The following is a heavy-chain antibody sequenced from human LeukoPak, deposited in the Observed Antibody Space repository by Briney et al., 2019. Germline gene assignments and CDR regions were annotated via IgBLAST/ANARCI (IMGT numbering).Heavy chain of an antibody. CDR3: ARDISSSWYDC. D-gene: IGHD6-13*01. CDR2: IWYDGSNK. Sequence: GGSLRLSCAASGFTFSNYGMHWVRQAPGKGLEWVAVIWYDGSNKYYVDSVKGRFTISRDNSKNTLYLQMNSLRAEDTAVYYCARDISSSWYDCWGQGTLVTVSS. J-gene: IGHJ4*02. CDR1: GFTFSNYG. V-gene: IGHV3-33*08.